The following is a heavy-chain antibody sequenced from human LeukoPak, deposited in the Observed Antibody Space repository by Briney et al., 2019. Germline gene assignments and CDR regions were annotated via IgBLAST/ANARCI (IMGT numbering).Heavy chain of an antibody. Sequence: ASVKVSCKASGYTFTSYDIDWVRQATGQGLEWMGWMNPNSGNTGYAQKSQGRVTMTRNTSISTAYMELSSLRSEDTAVYYCARFSSGWYDYYYYGMDVWGQGTTVTVSS. V-gene: IGHV1-8*01. CDR1: GYTFTSYD. J-gene: IGHJ6*02. CDR3: ARFSSGWYDYYYYGMDV. CDR2: MNPNSGNT. D-gene: IGHD6-19*01.